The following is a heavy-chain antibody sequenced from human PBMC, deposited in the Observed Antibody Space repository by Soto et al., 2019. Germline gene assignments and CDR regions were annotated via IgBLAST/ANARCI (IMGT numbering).Heavy chain of an antibody. CDR2: ISGGGGST. D-gene: IGHD2-15*01. CDR3: ARDDVRCSGGRSYRVPMDV. V-gene: IGHV3-23*01. CDR1: GFTFSSYA. J-gene: IGHJ6*03. Sequence: GGSLRLSCATSGFTFSSYAMSWVRQAPGKGLEWVSAISGGGGSTYYADSVKGRFTISRDNSKNTLFLQMNSLRAEDTAVYYCARDDVRCSGGRSYRVPMDVWGKGTTVTVSS.